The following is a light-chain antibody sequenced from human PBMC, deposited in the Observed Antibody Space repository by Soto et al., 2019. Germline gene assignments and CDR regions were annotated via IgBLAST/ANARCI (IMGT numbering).Light chain of an antibody. CDR2: DAY. CDR3: KQSYSTPPT. V-gene: IGKV3D-20*02. J-gene: IGKJ1*01. Sequence: IVLTQSPAILALSPGDRATLSCRASQSVSSSYLAWYQQKPGQAPRLLIYDAYNRATGIPARFSGSGSGTDFTLTIRSLQPEDFATYYCKQSYSTPPTFGQGTKVDIK. CDR1: QSVSSSY.